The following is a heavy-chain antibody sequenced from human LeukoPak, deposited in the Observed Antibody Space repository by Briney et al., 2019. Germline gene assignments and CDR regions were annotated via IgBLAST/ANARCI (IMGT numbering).Heavy chain of an antibody. V-gene: IGHV4-59*01. Sequence: PSETLSLTCSVSVDSITMYYSTSIRQPPGKGLEWLGYVYHTGSTNFNPSLNGRVSISRDTTKNLFSLRLRSVTAADTAVYFCARGRVSSSTWYSTYYYYFYMDVWGKGTTVTVSS. CDR2: VYHTGST. D-gene: IGHD1-1*01. J-gene: IGHJ6*03. CDR1: VDSITMYY. CDR3: ARGRVSSSTWYSTYYYYFYMDV.